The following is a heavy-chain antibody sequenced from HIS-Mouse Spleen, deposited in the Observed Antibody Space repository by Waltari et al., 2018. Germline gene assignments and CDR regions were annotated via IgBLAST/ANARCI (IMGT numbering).Heavy chain of an antibody. V-gene: IGHV3-53*02. Sequence: EVQLVETGGGWIQPGGSLRLSCAASGLTVSSNYMSWVRQAPGKGLEWVSVIYSGGSTYYADSVKGRFTISRDNSKNTLYLQMNSLRAEDTAVYYCARDDPYSSGWYDFDYWGQGTLVTVS. D-gene: IGHD6-19*01. CDR1: GLTVSSNY. J-gene: IGHJ4*02. CDR3: ARDDPYSSGWYDFDY. CDR2: IYSGGST.